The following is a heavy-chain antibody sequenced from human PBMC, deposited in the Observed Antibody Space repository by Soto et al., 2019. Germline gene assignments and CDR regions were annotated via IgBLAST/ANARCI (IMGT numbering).Heavy chain of an antibody. CDR3: ARCPYSSSSSLGWFDP. D-gene: IGHD6-6*01. Sequence: QVQLVQSGAEVKKPGSSVKVSCKASGGTFSSYAISWVRQAPGQGLEWMGGIIPIFGTANYAQKFQGRVTITADKSTSTAYMELSSPRSEDTAVYYCARCPYSSSSSLGWFDPWGQGTLVTVSS. CDR2: IIPIFGTA. CDR1: GGTFSSYA. V-gene: IGHV1-69*06. J-gene: IGHJ5*02.